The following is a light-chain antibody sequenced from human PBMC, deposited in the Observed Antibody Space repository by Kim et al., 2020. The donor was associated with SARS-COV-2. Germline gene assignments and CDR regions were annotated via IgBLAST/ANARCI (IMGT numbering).Light chain of an antibody. CDR2: GNN. V-gene: IGLV1-40*01. J-gene: IGLJ3*02. CDR3: QSQDISLGGWV. Sequence: QSVLTQPPSVSGAPGQRVTISCTGSSSNIGAGFDVHWYQQLPGTAPKLLIYGNNNRPSGVPDRFSGFKSGTSASLAITGLQAEDEADYYCQSQDISLGGWVFGGGTQLTVL. CDR1: SSNIGAGFD.